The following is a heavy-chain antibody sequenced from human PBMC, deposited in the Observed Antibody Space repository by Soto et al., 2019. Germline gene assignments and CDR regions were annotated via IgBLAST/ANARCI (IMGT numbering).Heavy chain of an antibody. Sequence: EVQLVESGGGLVKPGGSLRVSCAASGFTFSNAWMFWVRQAPGKGPEWVGRIKSKTDGGTTDYNTLMKDRFTISREDSKNPLYLEMSSLDIEDTAVYCCCTVVGMVLSWSLVYWGQGVL. CDR3: CTVVGMVLSWSLVY. V-gene: IGHV3-15*07. J-gene: IGHJ4*02. CDR1: GFTFSNAW. CDR2: IKSKTDGGTT. D-gene: IGHD2-8*01.